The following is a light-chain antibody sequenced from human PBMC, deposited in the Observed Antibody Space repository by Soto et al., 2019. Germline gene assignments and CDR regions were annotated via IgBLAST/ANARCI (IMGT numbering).Light chain of an antibody. J-gene: IGLJ1*01. CDR3: QSYDSSLSGYV. V-gene: IGLV1-40*01. Sequence: QLVLTQPPSVSEAPGQRVTISCTGSSSNIGAGYEAHWYQQVPGTAPKLLIYENNNRPSGVPDRFSGSKSGTSASLAITGLXXXXXXEYYCQSYDSSLSGYVFGTGTKLTV. CDR1: SSNIGAGYE. CDR2: ENN.